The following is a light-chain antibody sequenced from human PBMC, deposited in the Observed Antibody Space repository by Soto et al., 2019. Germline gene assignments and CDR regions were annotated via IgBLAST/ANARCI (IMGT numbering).Light chain of an antibody. CDR3: QQSYHTLPLT. Sequence: DIQMTQSPSSLSASVGDRVTITCRARQSISNYVNWYQQRLGKAPNLLIYAASSLQSGVPSRFRGSGSGRDFTLTISSLHPADFATYYCQQSYHTLPLTFGGGNKVEI. CDR2: AAS. CDR1: QSISNY. V-gene: IGKV1-39*01. J-gene: IGKJ4*01.